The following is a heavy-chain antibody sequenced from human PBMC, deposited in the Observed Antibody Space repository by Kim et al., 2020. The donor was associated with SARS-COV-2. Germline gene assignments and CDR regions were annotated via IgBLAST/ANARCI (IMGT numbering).Heavy chain of an antibody. V-gene: IGHV5-51*01. CDR2: IYPGDSDT. Sequence: GESLKISCKGSGYSFTSYWIGWVRQMPGKGLEWMGIIYPGDSDTRYSPSFQGQVTISADKSISTAYLQWSSLKASDTAMYYCARTEPGIAAAGTWAFDIWGQGTMVTVSS. CDR3: ARTEPGIAAAGTWAFDI. CDR1: GYSFTSYW. J-gene: IGHJ3*02. D-gene: IGHD6-13*01.